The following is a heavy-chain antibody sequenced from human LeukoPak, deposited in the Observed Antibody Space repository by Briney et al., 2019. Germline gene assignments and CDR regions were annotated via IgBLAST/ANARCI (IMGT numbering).Heavy chain of an antibody. J-gene: IGHJ5*02. CDR3: ARGQISAATYDCFVR. V-gene: IGHV4-34*01. D-gene: IGHD2-2*01. CDR1: GGSFSGYY. Sequence: SETLSLSRAVYGGSFSGYYSSWIRQPPGKGLEWIGEINHSGSTNYNPSLKSRVTISVATSKNQFSLKLSSVTAADTAVYYCARGQISAATYDCFVRWGQGTLVTVSP. CDR2: INHSGST.